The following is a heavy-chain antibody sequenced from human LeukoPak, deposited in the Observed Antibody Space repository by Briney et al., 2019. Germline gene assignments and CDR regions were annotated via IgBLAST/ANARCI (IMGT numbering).Heavy chain of an antibody. V-gene: IGHV3-23*01. CDR3: AKVGATETRVFDY. Sequence: PGGSLRLSCAASGFTFSTFGMSWVRQPPGKGLEWVSLISAVNGGTYYADSVKGRFTISRDNSKNTLYLQMNSLRAEDTAVYYCAKVGATETRVFDYWGQGALITVSS. J-gene: IGHJ4*02. CDR1: GFTFSTFG. D-gene: IGHD1-26*01. CDR2: ISAVNGGT.